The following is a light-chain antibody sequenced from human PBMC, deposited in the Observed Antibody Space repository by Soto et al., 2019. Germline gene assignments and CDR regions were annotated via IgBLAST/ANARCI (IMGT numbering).Light chain of an antibody. J-gene: IGLJ1*01. CDR2: SNN. V-gene: IGLV1-44*01. Sequence: SVLTQPPSASGSPGQRVIISCSGRSYKIGSNTVNWYQQLPGTAPKLLIYSNNQRPSGVPDRFSGSKSGTSASLAISGLQSVFVSVYYSAAWDICLISRYVF. CDR1: SYKIGSNT. CDR3: AAWDICLISRYV.